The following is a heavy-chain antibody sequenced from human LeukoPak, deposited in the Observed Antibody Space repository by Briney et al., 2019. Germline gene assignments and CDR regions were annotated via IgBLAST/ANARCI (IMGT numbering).Heavy chain of an antibody. J-gene: IGHJ4*02. CDR1: GLSFSNFG. Sequence: GGSLRLSCAASGLSFSNFGFHWARQAPGKGLEWVSYISDKNSNIHYADSVKARFTISRDNAKNSLFLQMNSLRAEDTAVYYCARDLYSGPNTDYWGQGTLVTVSS. V-gene: IGHV3-48*04. CDR2: ISDKNSNI. CDR3: ARDLYSGPNTDY. D-gene: IGHD5-18*01.